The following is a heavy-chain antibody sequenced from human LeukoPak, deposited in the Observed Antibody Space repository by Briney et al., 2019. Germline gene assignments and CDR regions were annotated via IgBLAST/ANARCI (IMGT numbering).Heavy chain of an antibody. D-gene: IGHD6-13*01. CDR2: IYYSGST. CDR1: GGSISNYY. CDR3: ARVRQQLGSYYFDY. J-gene: IGHJ4*02. Sequence: SETLSLTCTVSGGSISNYYWSWIRQPPGKGLEWIGYIYYSGSTNYNPSLKSRVTISVDTSKNQFSLKLSSVTAADTAVYYCARVRQQLGSYYFDYWGQGTLVTVSS. V-gene: IGHV4-59*01.